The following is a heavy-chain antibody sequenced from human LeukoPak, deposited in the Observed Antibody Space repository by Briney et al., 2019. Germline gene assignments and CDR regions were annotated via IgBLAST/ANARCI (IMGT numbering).Heavy chain of an antibody. J-gene: IGHJ5*02. Sequence: ASVKVSCEASGYTFTSYGISWVRQAPGQGLEWMGWISAYNGNTNYAQKLQVRVTMTTDTSTTTAYMELRSLRSDDTAVYYCSRVGGDCYSCPDPWGQGTLVTVSS. V-gene: IGHV1-18*01. CDR2: ISAYNGNT. D-gene: IGHD2-21*02. CDR1: GYTFTSYG. CDR3: SRVGGDCYSCPDP.